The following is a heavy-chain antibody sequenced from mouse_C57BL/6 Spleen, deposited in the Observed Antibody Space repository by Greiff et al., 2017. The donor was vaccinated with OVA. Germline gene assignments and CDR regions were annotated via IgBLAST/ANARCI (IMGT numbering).Heavy chain of an antibody. Sequence: QVQLKQSGAELVRPGASVTLSCKASGYTFTDYEMHWVKQTPVHGLEWIGAIDPETGGTAYNQKFKGKAILNADKSSSTAYMELRSLTSEDSAVYYCTRRGYYEGKFDYWGQGTTLAVSS. V-gene: IGHV1-15*01. J-gene: IGHJ2*01. CDR1: GYTFTDYE. CDR2: IDPETGGT. D-gene: IGHD2-3*01. CDR3: TRRGYYEGKFDY.